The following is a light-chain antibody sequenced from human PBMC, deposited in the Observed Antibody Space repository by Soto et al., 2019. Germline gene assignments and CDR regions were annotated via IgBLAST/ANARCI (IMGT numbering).Light chain of an antibody. J-gene: IGKJ2*01. CDR1: QDISNY. V-gene: IGKV1-33*01. Sequence: DIQMTQSPSSLSASVGDRVTITFQASQDISNYLNWYQQKPGKAPKLLIYDASNLEAGVPSRFSGIGSGTDFTFTISRLQPEDIATYYCHQYDNLPYTFGQGTKLEIK. CDR3: HQYDNLPYT. CDR2: DAS.